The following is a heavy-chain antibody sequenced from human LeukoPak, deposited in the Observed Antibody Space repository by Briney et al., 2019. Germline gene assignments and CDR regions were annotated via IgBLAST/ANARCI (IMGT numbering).Heavy chain of an antibody. D-gene: IGHD3-10*02. CDR2: ISSSGSTI. Sequence: PGWSLRLSCAAAGFTVSSYEVNWVRRARGKWMEWVSCISSSGSTIYYADSVKARFPISRDNAKNSLYLKMNTLRAEDTPVYYCAELGSTMIGGVWGKGTTVTIYS. CDR1: GFTVSSYE. J-gene: IGHJ6*04. CDR3: AELGSTMIGGV. V-gene: IGHV3-48*03.